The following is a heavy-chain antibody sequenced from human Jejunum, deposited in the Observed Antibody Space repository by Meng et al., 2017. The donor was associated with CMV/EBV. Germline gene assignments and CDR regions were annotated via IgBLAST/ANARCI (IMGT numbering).Heavy chain of an antibody. J-gene: IGHJ6*02. CDR2: IGGSGGKT. Sequence: AASGFTFSSYPMYWVRQAPGKGLEWVSGIGGSGGKTDYADSVKGRFIISRDNSKNTLYLQMNSLRAEDTAVYYCARDARDYHGMDVWGQGTTVTVSS. V-gene: IGHV3-23*01. CDR1: GFTFSSYP. CDR3: ARDARDYHGMDV. D-gene: IGHD5-24*01.